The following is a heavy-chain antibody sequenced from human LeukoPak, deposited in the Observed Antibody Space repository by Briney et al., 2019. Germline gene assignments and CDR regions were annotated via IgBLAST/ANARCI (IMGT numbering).Heavy chain of an antibody. Sequence: SETLSLTCTVSGGSFSSSDYYWSWIRQPPGKGLEWIGSIYYSGSTYYNPSLKSRVTISVDTSKNQFSLKLSSVTAADTAVYYCASDLGYCSSTSCRHGDYWGQGTLVTVSS. CDR1: GGSFSSSDYY. CDR2: IYYSGST. D-gene: IGHD2-2*01. CDR3: ASDLGYCSSTSCRHGDY. V-gene: IGHV4-39*01. J-gene: IGHJ4*02.